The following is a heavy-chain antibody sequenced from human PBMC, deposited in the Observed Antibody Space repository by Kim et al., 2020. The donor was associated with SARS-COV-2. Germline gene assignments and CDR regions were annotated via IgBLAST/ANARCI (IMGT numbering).Heavy chain of an antibody. CDR1: GGSMSNYY. CDR2: IFYDGST. D-gene: IGHD1-1*01. Sequence: SETLSLTCIVSGGSMSNYYWSWIRQPPGKNLEWIAYIFYDGSTTNYNPSLKSRVTISVDTPKNQFSLKLRSATAADSAVYYCAREGDKYNYFDYWGQGSLVTVSS. V-gene: IGHV4-59*13. J-gene: IGHJ4*02. CDR3: AREGDKYNYFDY.